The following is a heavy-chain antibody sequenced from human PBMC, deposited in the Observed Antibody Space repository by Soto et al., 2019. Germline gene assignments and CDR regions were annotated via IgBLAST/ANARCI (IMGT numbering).Heavy chain of an antibody. J-gene: IGHJ6*02. D-gene: IGHD3-16*01. CDR3: ARSWVTGKGGMDV. V-gene: IGHV1-18*01. CDR2: INGYTGNT. CDR1: GYTFTSYG. Sequence: QVQLVQSGGEVKKPGASVKVSCKASGYTFTSYGFSWVRQAPGQGLEWMGWINGYTGNTHYAQKFQGRVTMTIDTATSTAYMELGTRISDDAAVYYCARSWVTGKGGMDVWGQGTTVTVSS.